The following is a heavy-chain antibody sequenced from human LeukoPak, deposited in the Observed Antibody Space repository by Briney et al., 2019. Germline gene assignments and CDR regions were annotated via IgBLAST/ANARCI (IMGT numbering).Heavy chain of an antibody. CDR3: ARALQYYDFWSGGNYYFDY. V-gene: IGHV3-7*01. J-gene: IGHJ4*02. CDR1: GFTFSSYW. D-gene: IGHD3-3*01. Sequence: PGGSLRLSCAASGFTFSSYWMSWVRQAPGKGLEWVANIKQDGSEKYYVDSVKGRFTISRDNAKNSLYLQMNSLRAEDTAVYYCARALQYYDFWSGGNYYFDYWGQGTLVTVSS. CDR2: IKQDGSEK.